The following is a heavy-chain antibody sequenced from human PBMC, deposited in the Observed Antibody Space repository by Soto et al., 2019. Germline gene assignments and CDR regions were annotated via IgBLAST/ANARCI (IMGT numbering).Heavy chain of an antibody. CDR1: GGSVSGANYY. CDR3: ARVERGTATTVVDAFDI. J-gene: IGHJ3*02. D-gene: IGHD1-1*01. CDR2: MSHSGGT. V-gene: IGHV4-34*01. Sequence: QVQLQQWGAGLLKPSETLSLTCAVYGGSVSGANYYWSWIRQPPGKGLEWIGEMSHSGGTHFNPSLKSRVTRSVDKSTNQFSLKMSSVTAADTALYYCARVERGTATTVVDAFDIWGQGTMVTVSS.